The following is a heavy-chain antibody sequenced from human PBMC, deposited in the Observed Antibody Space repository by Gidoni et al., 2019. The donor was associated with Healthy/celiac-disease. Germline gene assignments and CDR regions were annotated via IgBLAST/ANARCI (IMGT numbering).Heavy chain of an antibody. CDR1: GFTFSSYA. CDR3: ARDSSEVVDVLDY. D-gene: IGHD3-22*01. Sequence: QVQLVESGGGVVQPGRSLRLSCAASGFTFSSYAMHWVRQAPGKGLEWVAVISYDGSNKYYADSVKGRFTISRDNSKNTLYLQMNSLRAEDTAVYYCARDSSEVVDVLDYWGQGTLVTVSS. V-gene: IGHV3-30*04. J-gene: IGHJ4*02. CDR2: ISYDGSNK.